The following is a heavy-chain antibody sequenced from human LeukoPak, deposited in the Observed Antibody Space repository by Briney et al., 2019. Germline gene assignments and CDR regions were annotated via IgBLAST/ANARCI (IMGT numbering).Heavy chain of an antibody. D-gene: IGHD6-13*01. CDR2: INHSGST. J-gene: IGHJ6*03. Sequence: SETLSLTCAVYGGSFSGYYWSWIRQPPGKGLEWIGEINHSGSTNYNPSLKSRVTISVDTSKNQFSLKLSSVTAADTAVYYCARSRRGRAAAGTRSYYYYYMDVWGKGTTVTVSS. V-gene: IGHV4-34*01. CDR3: ARSRRGRAAAGTRSYYYYYMDV. CDR1: GGSFSGYY.